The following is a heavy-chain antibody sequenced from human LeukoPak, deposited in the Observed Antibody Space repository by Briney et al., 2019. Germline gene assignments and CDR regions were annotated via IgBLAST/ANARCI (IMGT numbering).Heavy chain of an antibody. CDR2: INHSGST. Sequence: SETLSLTCTVSGGSISSSSYYWGWIRQPPGKGLEWIGEINHSGSTNYNPSLKSRVTISVDTSKNQFSLKLSSVTAADTAVYYCARRVVGGQRPLGNFDYWGQGTLVTASS. CDR3: ARRVVGGQRPLGNFDY. J-gene: IGHJ4*02. D-gene: IGHD1-26*01. V-gene: IGHV4-39*07. CDR1: GGSISSSSYY.